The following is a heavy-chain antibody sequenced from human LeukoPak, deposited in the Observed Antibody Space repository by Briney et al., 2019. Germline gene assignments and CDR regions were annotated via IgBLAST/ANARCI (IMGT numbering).Heavy chain of an antibody. Sequence: PGGSLRLSCAVSGFTFSFYSMNWVRQAPGKGLEWVSSITSDSTDIYYADSVKGRFTISRDNAKNSLYLHMNNLRVEDTAVYYCARVERYYFGSGSHSDFWGQGTLVTVSS. CDR3: ARVERYYFGSGSHSDF. D-gene: IGHD3-10*01. V-gene: IGHV3-21*01. CDR2: ITSDSTDI. J-gene: IGHJ4*02. CDR1: GFTFSFYS.